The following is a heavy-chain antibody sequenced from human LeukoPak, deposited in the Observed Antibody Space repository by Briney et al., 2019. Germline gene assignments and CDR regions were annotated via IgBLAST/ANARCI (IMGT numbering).Heavy chain of an antibody. CDR1: GFTFSTYS. J-gene: IGHJ6*02. CDR2: IYHSGST. Sequence: GSLRLSCAASGFTFSTYSMHWVRQPPGKGLEWIGEIYHSGSTNYNPSLKSRVTISVDKSKNQFSLKLSSVTAADTAVYYCARRKGYYYYYYGMDVWGQGTTVTVSS. D-gene: IGHD1-14*01. V-gene: IGHV4-4*02. CDR3: ARRKGYYYYYYGMDV.